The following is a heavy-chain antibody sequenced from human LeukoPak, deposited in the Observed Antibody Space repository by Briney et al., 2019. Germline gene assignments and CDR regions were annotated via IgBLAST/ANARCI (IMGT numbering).Heavy chain of an antibody. D-gene: IGHD2-15*01. V-gene: IGHV4-38-2*01. CDR2: IYHGGST. CDR1: GYSISSSYY. CDR3: ARHRRPVGYCSGGACYSDFDY. J-gene: IGHJ4*02. Sequence: PSETLSLTCAVSGYSISSSYYWGWIRQPPGKGLEWIGSIYHGGSTYYDPSLKSRVTISVDTSNNQFSLKLTSVTAADTAVYYCARHRRPVGYCSGGACYSDFDYWGQGALVTVSS.